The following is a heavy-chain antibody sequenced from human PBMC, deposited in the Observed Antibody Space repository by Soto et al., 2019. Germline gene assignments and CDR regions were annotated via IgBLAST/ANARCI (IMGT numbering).Heavy chain of an antibody. CDR1: GGTFSSYA. J-gene: IGHJ4*02. CDR2: IIPIFGTA. D-gene: IGHD6-19*01. CDR3: AGEAYYRRGWVDY. V-gene: IGHV1-69*12. Sequence: QVQLVQSGAEVKKPGSSVKVSGKASGGTFSSYAISWVRQAPGQGLEWMGGIIPIFGTANYAQKFQGRGTITEDEATRKAYIEPSSLRSEDTAVYYCAGEAYYRRGWVDYWGQGTLVTGS.